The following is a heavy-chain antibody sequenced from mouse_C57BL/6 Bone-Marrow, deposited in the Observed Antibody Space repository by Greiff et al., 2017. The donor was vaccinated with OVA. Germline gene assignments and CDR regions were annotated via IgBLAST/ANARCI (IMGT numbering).Heavy chain of an antibody. CDR2: ISSGGSYT. J-gene: IGHJ1*03. CDR3: ARHGYDGYYDWYFDV. D-gene: IGHD2-3*01. V-gene: IGHV5-6*01. Sequence: EVQRVESGGDLVKPGGSLKLSCAASGFTFSSYGMPWVRQTPDKRLEWVATISSGGSYTYYPDSVKGRFTISRDNAKNTLYLQMSSLKSEDTAMYYCARHGYDGYYDWYFDVWGTGTTVTVSS. CDR1: GFTFSSYG.